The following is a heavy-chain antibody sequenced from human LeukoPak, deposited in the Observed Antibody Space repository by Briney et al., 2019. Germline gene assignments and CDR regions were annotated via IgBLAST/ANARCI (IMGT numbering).Heavy chain of an antibody. CDR2: ISYDGSNK. D-gene: IGHD3-10*01. CDR1: GFTFSCYA. CDR3: ARDHGVREDHYYYYYMDV. J-gene: IGHJ6*03. V-gene: IGHV3-30*07. Sequence: GGSLRLPCAASGFTFSCYAMHWVRQAPGKGLEWVAVISYDGSNKYYADSVKGRFTISRDNAKNSLYLQMNSLRAEDTAVYYCARDHGVREDHYYYYYMDVWGKGTTVSVSS.